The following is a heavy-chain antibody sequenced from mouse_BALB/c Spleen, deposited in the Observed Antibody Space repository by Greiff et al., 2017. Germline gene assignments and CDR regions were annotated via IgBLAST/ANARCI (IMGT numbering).Heavy chain of an antibody. Sequence: EVKLQESGGGLVKPGGSLKLSCAASGFTFSSYTMSWVRQTPEKRLEWVATISSGGGNTYYPDSVKGRFTISRDNAKNNLYLQMSSLKSEDTAMYYCASDGNYDAMDYWGQGTSVTVSS. CDR1: GFTFSSYT. CDR2: ISSGGGNT. D-gene: IGHD2-1*01. J-gene: IGHJ4*01. CDR3: ASDGNYDAMDY. V-gene: IGHV5-9*03.